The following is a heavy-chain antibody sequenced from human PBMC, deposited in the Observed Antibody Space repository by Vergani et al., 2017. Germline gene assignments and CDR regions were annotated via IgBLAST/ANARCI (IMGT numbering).Heavy chain of an antibody. V-gene: IGHV3-30*18. D-gene: IGHD3-22*01. CDR1: GFNFSSYG. CDR2: ISYDGSNK. J-gene: IGHJ3*02. CDR3: AKDQYYYDTGAFDI. Sequence: VQLVESGGGLVQPGGSLRLSCVASGFNFSSYGMHWVRQAPGKGLEWVAVISYDGSNKYYADSVKGRFTISRDNSKNTLYLQMNSLRAEDTAVYYCAKDQYYYDTGAFDIWGQGTMVTVSS.